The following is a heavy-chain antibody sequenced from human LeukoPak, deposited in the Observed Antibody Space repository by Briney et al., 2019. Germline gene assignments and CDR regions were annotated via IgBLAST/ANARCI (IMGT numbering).Heavy chain of an antibody. V-gene: IGHV4-30-4*01. J-gene: IGHJ4*02. CDR1: GGSISSGDYY. CDR3: ARVRIAAAGNSYYFDY. CDR2: IYYSGST. Sequence: SETLSLTCTVSGGSISSGDYYWSWIRQPPGKGLEWIGYIYYSGSTYYNPSLKSRVTISVDTSKNQFSLKLSSVTAADTAVYYCARVRIAAAGNSYYFDYWGQGTLVTVSS. D-gene: IGHD6-13*01.